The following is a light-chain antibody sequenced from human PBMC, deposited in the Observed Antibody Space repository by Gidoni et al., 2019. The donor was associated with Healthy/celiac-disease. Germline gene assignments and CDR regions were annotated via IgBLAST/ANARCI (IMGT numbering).Light chain of an antibody. CDR1: SSNIGAGYA. CDR2: GNS. CDR3: QSYDSSLSGSNVV. Sequence: QSVLTQPPSVSGAPGQRVTISCTGSSSNIGAGYAVHWYQQLPGTAPKPLIYGNSNRPSGVPDRFSGSKSGTSASLAITGLQAEDEADYYCQSYDSSLSGSNVVFGGGTKLTVL. V-gene: IGLV1-40*01. J-gene: IGLJ2*01.